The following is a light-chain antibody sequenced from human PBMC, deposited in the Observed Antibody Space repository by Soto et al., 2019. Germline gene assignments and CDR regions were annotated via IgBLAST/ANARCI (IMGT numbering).Light chain of an antibody. Sequence: AIQMTQSPSTLSASVGDRVTITCRASQGIRNDLGWYQQKPGEAPKLLIYAASSLQSGVPSRFSGSGSGTDFTLTISSLQPEDFATYYCLQDYNYPLTFGGGTKVEIK. J-gene: IGKJ4*01. CDR2: AAS. V-gene: IGKV1-6*01. CDR3: LQDYNYPLT. CDR1: QGIRND.